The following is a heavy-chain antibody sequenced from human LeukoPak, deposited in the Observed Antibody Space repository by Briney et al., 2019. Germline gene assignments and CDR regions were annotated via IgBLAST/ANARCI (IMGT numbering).Heavy chain of an antibody. J-gene: IGHJ3*02. CDR1: GFTFSDYY. V-gene: IGHV3-11*01. D-gene: IGHD6-13*01. CDR3: ARVGRAITAAGFGAFDI. CDR2: IGSRDSTK. Sequence: GGSVRLSCVASGFTFSDYYMSWIRQAPGKGLEWVSYIGSRDSTKYYADSVKGRFTISRDNAKNSLYLQINGLRAEDTAIYYCARVGRAITAAGFGAFDIWGQGTMVTVSS.